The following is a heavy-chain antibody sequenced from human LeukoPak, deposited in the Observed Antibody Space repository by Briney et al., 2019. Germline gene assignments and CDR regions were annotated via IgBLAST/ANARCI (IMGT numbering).Heavy chain of an antibody. CDR3: ARDWDAYGDYPLGY. CDR2: TSWDGGTT. CDR1: GFTFDDYA. V-gene: IGHV3-43D*03. J-gene: IGHJ4*02. Sequence: GGSLRLSCAASGFTFDDYAMHWVRQAPGKGLEWVSLTSWDGGTTYYADSVKGRFTISRDNAKNSLYLQMNSLRAEDTAVYYCARDWDAYGDYPLGYWGQGTLVTVSS. D-gene: IGHD4-17*01.